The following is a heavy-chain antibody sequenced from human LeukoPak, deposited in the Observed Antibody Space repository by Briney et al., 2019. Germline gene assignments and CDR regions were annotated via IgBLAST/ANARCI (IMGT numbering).Heavy chain of an antibody. V-gene: IGHV3-11*01. D-gene: IGHD5-18*01. CDR1: GFRFSDYF. J-gene: IGHJ4*02. Sequence: PGGSLRLSCAGSGFRFSDYFMSWVRQAPGKGLEWVSYISNSGASTTYGDSVRGRFTVSRDNTMNSLYLQMNSLRVEDTAVYYCVRDLAYGYEEFDYWGQGTLVTVSS. CDR3: VRDLAYGYEEFDY. CDR2: ISNSGAST.